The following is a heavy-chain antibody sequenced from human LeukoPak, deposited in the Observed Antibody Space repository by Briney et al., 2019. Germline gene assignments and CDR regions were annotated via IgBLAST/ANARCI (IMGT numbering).Heavy chain of an antibody. J-gene: IGHJ6*02. CDR2: IKSKTDGGTT. CDR3: TTGPFDYYGSASYLANGMDV. D-gene: IGHD3-10*01. Sequence: PGGSLRLSRAASGFTFSNAWMSWVRQAPGKGLEWVGRIKSKTDGGTTDYTAPVKGRFTISRDDSKNTLYLQMNSLKTVDTAVYYCTTGPFDYYGSASYLANGMDVWGQGTTVTVSS. V-gene: IGHV3-15*01. CDR1: GFTFSNAW.